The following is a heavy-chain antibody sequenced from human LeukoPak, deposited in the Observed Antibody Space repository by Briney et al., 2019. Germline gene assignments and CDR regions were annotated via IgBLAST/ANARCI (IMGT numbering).Heavy chain of an antibody. CDR1: GYTFTSYD. Sequence: GASVKVSCKASGYTFTSYDINWVRQATGQGLEWMGWVNPNSGDTNYAQNFQGRVTMTRDTSISTAYMELSRLRSDDTAVYFCARGDYYGSGKLFTQWGQGTLVTVSS. CDR3: ARGDYYGSGKLFTQ. V-gene: IGHV1-2*02. CDR2: VNPNSGDT. J-gene: IGHJ4*02. D-gene: IGHD3-10*01.